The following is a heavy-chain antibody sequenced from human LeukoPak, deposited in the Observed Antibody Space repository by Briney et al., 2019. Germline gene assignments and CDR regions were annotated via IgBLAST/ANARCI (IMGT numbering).Heavy chain of an antibody. J-gene: IGHJ5*02. Sequence: SETLSLTCTVSGYSISSGYYWGWIRQPPGKGLEWIGSIYHSGSTYYNPSLKSRVTISVDTSKNQFSLKLSSVTAADTAVYYCARDDILTGYSAWGQGTLVTVSS. CDR1: GYSISSGYY. V-gene: IGHV4-38-2*02. CDR2: IYHSGST. CDR3: ARDDILTGYSA. D-gene: IGHD3-9*01.